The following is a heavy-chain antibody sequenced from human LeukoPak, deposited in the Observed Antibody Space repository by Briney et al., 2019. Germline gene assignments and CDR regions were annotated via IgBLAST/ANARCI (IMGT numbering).Heavy chain of an antibody. D-gene: IGHD6-13*01. CDR1: GFTFSSYS. J-gene: IGHJ4*02. CDR3: AKVFARYSSSWYYFDY. CDR2: ISSSSSTI. V-gene: IGHV3-48*02. Sequence: GGSLRLSCAASGFTFSSYSMNWVRQAPGKGLEWLSYISSSSSTIYYADSVKGRFTISRDNAKKSLYLQMNSLRDEDTAVYYCAKVFARYSSSWYYFDYWGQGTLVTVSS.